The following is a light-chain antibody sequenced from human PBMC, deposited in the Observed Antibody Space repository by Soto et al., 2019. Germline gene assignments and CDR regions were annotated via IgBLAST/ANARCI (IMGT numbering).Light chain of an antibody. CDR2: WAS. Sequence: DIVMTQSPDSLAVSLGERATINCKSSQSVLYSSNNKNYLAWYQQKPGQPPKLLISWASTRESAVTDRFSGSGSGKDFTLTISSLQAEDVAVYYCQQYYSAPPTFGGGTKVEIK. CDR3: QQYYSAPPT. V-gene: IGKV4-1*01. J-gene: IGKJ4*01. CDR1: QSVLYSSNNKNY.